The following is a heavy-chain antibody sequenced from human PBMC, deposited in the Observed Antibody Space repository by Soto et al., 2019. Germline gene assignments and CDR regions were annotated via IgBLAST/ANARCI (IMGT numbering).Heavy chain of an antibody. D-gene: IGHD3-22*01. Sequence: GGSLRLSCAASGFTFSSYGTHWVRQAPGKGLEWVAVISYDGSNKYYADSVKGRFTISRDNSKNTLYLQMNSLRAEDTAVYYCAKDRYYDSSGYPIPFCYYGMDVWGQGTTVTVSS. J-gene: IGHJ6*02. CDR1: GFTFSSYG. V-gene: IGHV3-30*18. CDR2: ISYDGSNK. CDR3: AKDRYYDSSGYPIPFCYYGMDV.